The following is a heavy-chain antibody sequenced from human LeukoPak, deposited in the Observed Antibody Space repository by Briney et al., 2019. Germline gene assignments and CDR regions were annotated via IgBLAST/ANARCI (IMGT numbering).Heavy chain of an antibody. CDR2: ISYDGRNT. D-gene: IGHD2-2*01. V-gene: IGHV3-30*18. CDR3: AKDRLVVAPAAMTSNFDY. CDR1: GFTFSTRG. J-gene: IGHJ4*02. Sequence: GGSLRLSCAASGFTFSTRGMHWVRQAPGKGLEWLAVISYDGRNTYYADSVKGRLTISRDNSKNTLFLQMNSLRGEDTAVYYCAKDRLVVAPAAMTSNFDYWGQGTLVTVSS.